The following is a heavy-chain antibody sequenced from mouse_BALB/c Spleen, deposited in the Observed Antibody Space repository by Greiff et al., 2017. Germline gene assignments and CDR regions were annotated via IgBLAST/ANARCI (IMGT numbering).Heavy chain of an antibody. CDR3: ARHQKTSTMLTWFAY. CDR1: GFAFSSYD. D-gene: IGHD2-2*01. J-gene: IGHJ3*01. CDR2: ISSGGGST. Sequence: VQLKESGGGLVKPGGSLKLSCAASGFAFSSYDMSWVRQTPEKRLEWVAYISSGGGSTYYPDTVKGRFTISRDNAKNTLYLQMSSLKSEDTAMYYCARHQKTSTMLTWFAYWGQGTLVTVSA. V-gene: IGHV5-12-1*01.